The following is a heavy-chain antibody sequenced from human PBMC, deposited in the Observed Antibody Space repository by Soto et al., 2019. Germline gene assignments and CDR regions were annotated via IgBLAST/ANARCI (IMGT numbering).Heavy chain of an antibody. CDR2: INHSGST. J-gene: IGHJ4*02. V-gene: IGHV4-34*01. CDR3: ARHRGYYDILTGYYTELNFDY. Sequence: PSETLSLTCAVYGGSFSGYYWSWIRQPPGKGLEWIGEINHSGSTNYNPSLKGRVTISVGTSKNQFSLKLSSVTAADTAVYYCARHRGYYDILTGYYTELNFDYWGQGTLVTVSS. D-gene: IGHD3-9*01. CDR1: GGSFSGYY.